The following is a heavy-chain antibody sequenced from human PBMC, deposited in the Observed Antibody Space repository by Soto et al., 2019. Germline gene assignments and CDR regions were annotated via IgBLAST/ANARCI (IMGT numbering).Heavy chain of an antibody. Sequence: SAKPTSEASGGSFSSYSISWLRQAPGQGLEWMGGIIPIFGTANYAQKFQGRVTITADESTSTAYMELSSLRSEDTAVYYCARDGGIAAAVWGQGTLVIVSS. CDR3: ARDGGIAAAV. CDR1: GGSFSSYS. J-gene: IGHJ4*02. V-gene: IGHV1-69*13. D-gene: IGHD6-13*01. CDR2: IIPIFGTA.